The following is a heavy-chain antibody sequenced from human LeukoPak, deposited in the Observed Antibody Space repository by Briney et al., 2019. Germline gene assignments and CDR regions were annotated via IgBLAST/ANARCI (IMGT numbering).Heavy chain of an antibody. CDR3: ARDGSGSYWGFDP. J-gene: IGHJ5*02. V-gene: IGHV4-4*07. D-gene: IGHD3-10*01. Sequence: SETLSLTCAVYGGSFSGYYWSWIRQPAGKGLEWIGRIYTSGSTNYNPSLKSRVTMSVDTSKNQFSLKLSSVTAADTAVYYCARDGSGSYWGFDPWGQGTLVTVSS. CDR2: IYTSGST. CDR1: GGSFSGYY.